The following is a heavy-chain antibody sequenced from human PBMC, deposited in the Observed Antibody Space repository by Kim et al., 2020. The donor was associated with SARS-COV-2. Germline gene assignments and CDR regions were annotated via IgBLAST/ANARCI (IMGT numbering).Heavy chain of an antibody. CDR1: GYMFTSHW. D-gene: IGHD3-22*01. CDR2: IYPGDSDT. J-gene: IGHJ4*02. CDR3: ARHLKYFYDTSGYYSFDY. Sequence: GESLKISCKGSGYMFTSHWIAWVRQMPGNGLEWMGIIYPGDSDTRYSPSFQGQVTISVDKSISTAYLQWSSLQASDTAMYFCARHLKYFYDTSGYYSFDYWGQGTLVTVSS. V-gene: IGHV5-51*01.